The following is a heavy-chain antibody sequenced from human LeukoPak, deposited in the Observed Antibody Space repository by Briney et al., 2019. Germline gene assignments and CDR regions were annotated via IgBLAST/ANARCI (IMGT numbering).Heavy chain of an antibody. CDR3: AKSLYGGCDY. CDR2: VNGNGGST. Sequence: GGSLRLSCAASGFSFSTYAMSWVRQAPGKGLEWVSSVNGNGGSTSYADSVEGRFTIFRDNSKNTVYLQMNSLRVEDTAVYYCAKSLYGGCDYWGQGTVVTVSS. D-gene: IGHD3-16*02. CDR1: GFSFSTYA. V-gene: IGHV3-23*01. J-gene: IGHJ4*02.